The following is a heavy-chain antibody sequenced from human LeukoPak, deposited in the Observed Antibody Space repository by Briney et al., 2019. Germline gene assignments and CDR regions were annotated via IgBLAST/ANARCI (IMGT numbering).Heavy chain of an antibody. CDR2: IYSGGST. D-gene: IGHD3-10*01. V-gene: IGHV3-66*01. Sequence: GGSLRLSCAASGFTVSSNYMSWVRQAPGKGLEWVSVIYSGGSTYYADSVKGRFTISRDNSKNTLYLQMNSLRAEDTAVYYCARWPGTRYFDYWGQGTLVTVSS. CDR3: ARWPGTRYFDY. CDR1: GFTVSSNY. J-gene: IGHJ4*02.